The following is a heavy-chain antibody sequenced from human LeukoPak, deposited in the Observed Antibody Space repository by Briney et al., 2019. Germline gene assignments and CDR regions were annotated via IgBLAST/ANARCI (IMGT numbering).Heavy chain of an antibody. J-gene: IGHJ2*01. Sequence: MTGGSLRLSCAASGFTFSSYSMNWVRQAPGKGLEWVSSISSSSTNIYYADSVKGRFTISRDNAKNSLYLQMNSLRAEDTAVYYCARDKYYDFWSGVPGPNWYFDLWGRGTLVTVSS. D-gene: IGHD3-3*01. CDR2: ISSSSTNI. V-gene: IGHV3-21*01. CDR1: GFTFSSYS. CDR3: ARDKYYDFWSGVPGPNWYFDL.